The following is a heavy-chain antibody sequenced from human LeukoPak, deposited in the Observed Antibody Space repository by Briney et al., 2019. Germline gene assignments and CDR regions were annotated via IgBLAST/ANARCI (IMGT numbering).Heavy chain of an antibody. V-gene: IGHV3-30*04. CDR3: ARTRGRGYYDY. CDR1: GFTFSSYV. Sequence: GGSLRLFCAASGFTFSSYVIHWVRQAPGKGLQWVAVVSYDGSNKYYADSVKGRFTISRDNSMNTLYLEMNSLRAEDTAVYYCARTRGRGYYDYWGQGTLVTVSS. CDR2: VSYDGSNK. D-gene: IGHD3-22*01. J-gene: IGHJ4*02.